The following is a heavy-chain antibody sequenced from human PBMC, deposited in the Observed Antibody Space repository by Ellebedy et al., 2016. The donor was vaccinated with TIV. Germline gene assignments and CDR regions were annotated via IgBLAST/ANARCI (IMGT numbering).Heavy chain of an antibody. J-gene: IGHJ4*02. CDR2: ISGSGGST. D-gene: IGHD3-22*01. Sequence: GESLKISCAASGFTCSSHGVHWVRQAPGKGLEWVSAISGSGGSTYYADSVKGRFTISRDNSKNTLYLQMNSLRAEDTAVYYCASEGHYDSSGYGDYWGQGTLVTVSS. CDR3: ASEGHYDSSGYGDY. V-gene: IGHV3-23*01. CDR1: GFTCSSHG.